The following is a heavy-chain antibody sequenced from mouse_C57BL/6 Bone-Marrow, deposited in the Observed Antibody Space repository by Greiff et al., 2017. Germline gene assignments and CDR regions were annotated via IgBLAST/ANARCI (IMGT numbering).Heavy chain of an antibody. CDR1: GYTFTSYW. CDR3: ARGGGSYGYFDY. J-gene: IGHJ2*01. Sequence: QVHVQQPGAELVRPGSSVKLSCKASGYTFTSYWMHWVKQRPIQGLEWIGNIDPSDSETHYNQKFKDKATLTVDKSSSTAYMQLSSLTSAVYAVYYCARGGGSYGYFDYWGQGTTLTVSS. CDR2: IDPSDSET. D-gene: IGHD1-1*02. V-gene: IGHV1-52*01.